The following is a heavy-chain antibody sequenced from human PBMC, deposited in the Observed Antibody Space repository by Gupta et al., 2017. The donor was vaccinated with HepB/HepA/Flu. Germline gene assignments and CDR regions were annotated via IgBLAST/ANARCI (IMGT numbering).Heavy chain of an antibody. Sequence: QVHLVQSGPEVKKPGASVKVSYKPSGHHFTSYDIHWVRQATGQGLEWMGWMNPNRGDMGYAQKFQWRVSMTRDTSIGTAYRELSSLNSDDAGVYYCARELYFYDTWIQGMDVWGQGTTVTVSS. J-gene: IGHJ6*02. V-gene: IGHV1-8*01. D-gene: IGHD5-18*01. CDR1: GHHFTSYD. CDR3: ARELYFYDTWIQGMDV. CDR2: MNPNRGDM.